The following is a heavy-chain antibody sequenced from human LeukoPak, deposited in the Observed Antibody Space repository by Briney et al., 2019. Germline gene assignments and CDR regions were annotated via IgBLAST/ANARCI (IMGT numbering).Heavy chain of an antibody. V-gene: IGHV3-64*04. CDR2: ISSNGGRT. CDR3: ARDSENSSGYIYWYSDL. D-gene: IGHD3-22*01. CDR1: GFTFSSYA. J-gene: IGHJ2*01. Sequence: GGSLRLSCSASGFTFSSYAMHWVRQAPGKGLEYVSAISSNGGRTYYADSVKGRFTISRDNSENTLYLQMNSLRAEDTAVYYCARDSENSSGYIYWYSDLWGRATLVTVSS.